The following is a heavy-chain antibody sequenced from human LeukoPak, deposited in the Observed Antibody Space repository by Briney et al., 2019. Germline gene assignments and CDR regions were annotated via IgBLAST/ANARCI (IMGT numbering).Heavy chain of an antibody. Sequence: GRSLRLSCAASGFTFSSYGMYWVRQAPGKGLEWVAAILYDGTSTYYADSLKGRFTISRDNSKNTLDLQVDSLRPEDTAVYYCAKSSYSSVWYIDSWGQATLVTVSS. CDR2: ILYDGTST. CDR1: GFTFSSYG. V-gene: IGHV3-30*18. CDR3: AKSSYSSVWYIDS. D-gene: IGHD5/OR15-5a*01. J-gene: IGHJ4*02.